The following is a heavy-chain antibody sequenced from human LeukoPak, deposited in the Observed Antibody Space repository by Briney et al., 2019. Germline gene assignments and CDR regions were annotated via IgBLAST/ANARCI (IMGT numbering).Heavy chain of an antibody. D-gene: IGHD1-14*01. CDR1: DGSISDYY. Sequence: SETLSLTCAVSDGSISDYYWIWIRQPPGKGLEWIGYIYYSGSTNYNPSLKSRVTISMDTSKNQFSLRLSSVTAADTAVYYCARAQPDTHDTFDIWGQGTMVTVSS. CDR2: IYYSGST. J-gene: IGHJ3*02. V-gene: IGHV4-59*01. CDR3: ARAQPDTHDTFDI.